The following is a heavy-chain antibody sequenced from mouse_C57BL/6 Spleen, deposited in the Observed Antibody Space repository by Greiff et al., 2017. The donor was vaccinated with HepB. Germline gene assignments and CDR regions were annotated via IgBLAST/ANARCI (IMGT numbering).Heavy chain of an antibody. D-gene: IGHD3-2*02. CDR2: INPNNGGT. Sequence: EVKLQQSGPELVKPGASVKISCKASGYTFTDYYMNWVKQSHGKSLEWIGDINPNNGGTSYNQKFKGKATLTVDKSSSTAYMELRSLTSEDSAVYYCARSGQLRLEASAMDYWGQGTSVTVSS. CDR3: ARSGQLRLEASAMDY. V-gene: IGHV1-26*01. J-gene: IGHJ4*01. CDR1: GYTFTDYY.